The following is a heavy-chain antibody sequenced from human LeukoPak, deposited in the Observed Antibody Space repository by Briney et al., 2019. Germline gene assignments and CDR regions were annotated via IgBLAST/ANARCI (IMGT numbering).Heavy chain of an antibody. CDR1: GYTFTSYG. V-gene: IGHV1-18*01. Sequence: ASVWVSCKASGYTFTSYGISWVRQAPGQGLEWMGWISAYNGNTNYAQNLQVRVTMTTDTSTRTAYMELRSLRSDDTAVYYCARDLAQRQFGDIGIRSPLDYWGQGTLVTVSS. CDR3: ARDLAQRQFGDIGIRSPLDY. J-gene: IGHJ4*02. D-gene: IGHD2-15*01. CDR2: ISAYNGNT.